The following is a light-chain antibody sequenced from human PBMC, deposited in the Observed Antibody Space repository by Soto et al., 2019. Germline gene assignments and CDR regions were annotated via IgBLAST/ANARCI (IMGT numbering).Light chain of an antibody. Sequence: QSLMTQPASVSRSPGHSITISFTGTISYVCAYNYVSWYQQHPGKAPKLMIYDVSHRPSGVSHRFSGSKSGNTASLTISGIQAEDEADYYCGSYTTSSNYVFGTWTKVPVL. V-gene: IGLV2-14*01. CDR1: ISYVCAYNY. CDR3: GSYTTSSNYV. CDR2: DVS. J-gene: IGLJ1*01.